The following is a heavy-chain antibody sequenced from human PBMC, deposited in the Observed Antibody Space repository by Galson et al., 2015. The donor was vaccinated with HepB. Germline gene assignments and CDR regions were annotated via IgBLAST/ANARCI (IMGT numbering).Heavy chain of an antibody. J-gene: IGHJ4*02. V-gene: IGHV3-33*01. D-gene: IGHD2-2*01. CDR3: ATGQYCSTITCYRFDY. CDR1: GFPFNIFG. CDR2: IWKDGTNQ. Sequence: SLRLSCAASGFPFNIFGMHWVRQAPGKGLEWVAAIWKDGTNQYYADSVKGRFSISRDNSKNTLYLQMDSLRAEDTAVYYCATGQYCSTITCYRFDYWGQGSLVTVSA.